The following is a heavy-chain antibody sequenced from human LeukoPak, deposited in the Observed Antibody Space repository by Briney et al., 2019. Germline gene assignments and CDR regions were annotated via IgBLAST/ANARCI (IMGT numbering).Heavy chain of an antibody. Sequence: ASVKVSCKASGYTFTSYGISWVRQAPGQGFEWMGWISAYNGNTNYAQKLQGRVTMTTDTSTSTAYMELRSLRSDDTAVYYCARGEVVPDATSWFDPWGQGTLVTVSS. CDR3: ARGEVVPDATSWFDP. V-gene: IGHV1-18*01. D-gene: IGHD2-2*01. J-gene: IGHJ5*02. CDR1: GYTFTSYG. CDR2: ISAYNGNT.